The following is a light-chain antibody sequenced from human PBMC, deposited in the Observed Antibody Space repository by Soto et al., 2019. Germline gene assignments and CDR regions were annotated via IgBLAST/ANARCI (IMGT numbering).Light chain of an antibody. V-gene: IGLV4-69*01. CDR2: VNSDGTH. J-gene: IGLJ2*01. CDR3: QTWGTGIVV. CDR1: SGHRSYA. Sequence: QSVLTQSPSASASLGASVKLTCTLSSGHRSYAIAWHQQKPEKGPRYLMKVNSDGTHTKGDGIPDRFSGSSSGAERYLTISSLQSEDEADYHCQTWGTGIVVFGGGTQLTVL.